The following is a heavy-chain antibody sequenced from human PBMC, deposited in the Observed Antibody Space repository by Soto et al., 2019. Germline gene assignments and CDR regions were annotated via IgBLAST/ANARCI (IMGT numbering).Heavy chain of an antibody. V-gene: IGHV4-31*03. CDR2: IYYSGST. D-gene: IGHD3-3*01. Sequence: PSETLSLTCTVSGGSISSGGYYWSWIRQHPGKGLEWIGYIYYSGSTYYNPSLKSRVTISVDTSKNQFSLKLSSVTAADTAVYYCARVTIFGVVPRYYFDYWGQGTLVTVS. CDR1: GGSISSGGYY. J-gene: IGHJ4*02. CDR3: ARVTIFGVVPRYYFDY.